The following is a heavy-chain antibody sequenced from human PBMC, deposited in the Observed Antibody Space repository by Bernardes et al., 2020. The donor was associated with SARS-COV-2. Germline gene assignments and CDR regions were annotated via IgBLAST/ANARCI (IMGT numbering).Heavy chain of an antibody. CDR3: ARGAAPGGMDV. CDR1: GVSISSATYY. D-gene: IGHD6-13*01. Sequence: SETLSPTCAVSGVSISSATYYWSWTRHHPGKGLEWIGYIYSSGTTFNNPSLRSRSTMSVDTSKNQFSLKLSSVTAADTAVYYCARGAAPGGMDVWGQGTTVTVSS. CDR2: IYSSGTT. J-gene: IGHJ6*02. V-gene: IGHV4-31*11.